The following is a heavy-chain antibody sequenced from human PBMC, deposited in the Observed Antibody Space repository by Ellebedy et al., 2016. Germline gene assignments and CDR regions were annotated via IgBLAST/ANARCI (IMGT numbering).Heavy chain of an antibody. CDR1: GGSISSSDFH. CDR2: IYYSGST. J-gene: IGHJ5*02. Sequence: SETLSLTXSVSGGSISSSDFHWAAIRQPPGKGLEWIGSIYYSGSTYYNPSLKSRVTISVDRSKNQFSLKLSSVTAADTAMYYCARGRYYDFWSGLLREANNWFDPWGQGTLVTVSS. V-gene: IGHV4-39*07. D-gene: IGHD3-3*01. CDR3: ARGRYYDFWSGLLREANNWFDP.